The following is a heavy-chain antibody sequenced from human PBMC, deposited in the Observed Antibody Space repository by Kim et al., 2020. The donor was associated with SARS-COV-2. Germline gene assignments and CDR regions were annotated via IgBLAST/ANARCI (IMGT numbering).Heavy chain of an antibody. D-gene: IGHD3-3*01. CDR3: ARELRFLEWLWVYGMDV. Sequence: GGSLRLSCAASGFTFSSYWMSWVRQAPGKGLEWVANIKQDGSEKYYVDSVKGRFTISRDNAKNSLYLQMNSLGAEDTAVYYCARELRFLEWLWVYGMDVWGQGTPVTVSS. V-gene: IGHV3-7*01. J-gene: IGHJ6*02. CDR1: GFTFSSYW. CDR2: IKQDGSEK.